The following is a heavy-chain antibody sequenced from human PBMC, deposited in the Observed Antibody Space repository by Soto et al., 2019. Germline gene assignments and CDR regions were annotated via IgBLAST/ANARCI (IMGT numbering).Heavy chain of an antibody. J-gene: IGHJ3*02. D-gene: IGHD3-22*01. CDR3: ARDRLRFRSSYYYDSSGYYTAFDI. V-gene: IGHV1-46*01. CDR1: GYTFTSYY. Sequence: ASVKVSCKASGYTFTSYYMHWVRQAPGQGLEWMGIINPSGGSTSYAQKFQGRVTMTRDTSTSTVYMELSSLRSEDTAVYYCARDRLRFRSSYYYDSSGYYTAFDIWGQGTMVTVSS. CDR2: INPSGGST.